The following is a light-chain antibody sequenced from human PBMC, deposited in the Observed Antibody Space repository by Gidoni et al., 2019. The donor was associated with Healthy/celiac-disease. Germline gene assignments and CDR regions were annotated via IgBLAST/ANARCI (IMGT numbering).Light chain of an antibody. Sequence: DIQMTQSPSTLSASVGDRVTITCRASQSLSSCLAWYQQKPGKAPKLLIYKASSLESGVPSRFSGSGSWTEFTLSISSLQPEDFATDYCQQYNSYSRTFGQGTKVEIK. J-gene: IGKJ1*01. CDR3: QQYNSYSRT. V-gene: IGKV1-5*03. CDR1: QSLSSC. CDR2: KAS.